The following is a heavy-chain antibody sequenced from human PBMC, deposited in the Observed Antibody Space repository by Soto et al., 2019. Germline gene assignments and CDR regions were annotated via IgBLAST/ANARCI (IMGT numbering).Heavy chain of an antibody. D-gene: IGHD2-15*01. Sequence: ASVKVSCQASGYTFSGFYMHWVRLAPGQGLEWMGWINPTSGGTKSAEKVQGRVTMTRDTSISTAYMELSRLRSDDTAVYYCARGIPLHYFVVVVAAAQDYYYGMDVWGQGTTVTVSS. CDR2: INPTSGGT. V-gene: IGHV1-2*02. CDR3: ARGIPLHYFVVVVAAAQDYYYGMDV. CDR1: GYTFSGFY. J-gene: IGHJ6*02.